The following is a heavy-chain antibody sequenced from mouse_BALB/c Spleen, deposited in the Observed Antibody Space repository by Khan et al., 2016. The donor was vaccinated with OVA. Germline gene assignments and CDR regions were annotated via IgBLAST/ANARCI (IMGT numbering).Heavy chain of an antibody. D-gene: IGHD1-2*01. J-gene: IGHJ2*01. CDR3: ARTARLKY. V-gene: IGHV3-2*02. CDR1: GYSITSGYG. Sequence: DVQLQESGPGLVKPSQSLSLTCTVTGYSITSGYGWNWIRQFPGNKLEWMGYISYSGSTNYNPSIKSRISITRDTSKNQFYLQLNSVTTEDTATYYCARTARLKYWGQGTTLTVSS. CDR2: ISYSGST.